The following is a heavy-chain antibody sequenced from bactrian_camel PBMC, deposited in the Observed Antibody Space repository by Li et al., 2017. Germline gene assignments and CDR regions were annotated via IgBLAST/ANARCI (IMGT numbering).Heavy chain of an antibody. J-gene: IGHJ4*01. CDR2: LATYTIRT. CDR1: GSTGNFKF. Sequence: HVQLVESGGDSVQAGGSLRLVCAVSGSTGNFKFMGWFRQAPGKEREWVATLATYTIRTECANSVKGRFTISRDNAKNTLYLQMNSLNPEDTAMYYCAAGYTGTWGRPSDYTYWGQGTQVTVS. CDR3: AAGYTGTWGRPSDYTY. D-gene: IGHD6*01. V-gene: IGHV3S53*01.